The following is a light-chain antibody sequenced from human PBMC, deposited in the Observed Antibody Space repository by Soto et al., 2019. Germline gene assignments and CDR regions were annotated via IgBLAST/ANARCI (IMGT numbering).Light chain of an antibody. J-gene: IGKJ1*01. CDR2: EAS. V-gene: IGKV1-5*01. Sequence: DIQMTQSPSTLSASVGDRVTITCRASQSISSWLAWYQQKPGKAPKILIYEASNLESGVPSRFSGSGSGTEFTLTISSLQPDDFATYYCQQYNSYSWTFGQGTKVEI. CDR3: QQYNSYSWT. CDR1: QSISSW.